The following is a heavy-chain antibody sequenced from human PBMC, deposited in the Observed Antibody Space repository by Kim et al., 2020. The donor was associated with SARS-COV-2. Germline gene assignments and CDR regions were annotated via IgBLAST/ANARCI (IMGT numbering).Heavy chain of an antibody. D-gene: IGHD3-16*01. Sequence: GGSLKLSCAVSGFTFSDSGIHWVRQASGRGLEWVGHIRNKANNYATRYAASVKGRFTISRDDSKNTAFLQMNSLKTEDTAVYYCVRQGGDYWGQGTLVTVSS. CDR2: IRNKANNYAT. CDR1: GFTFSDSG. V-gene: IGHV3-73*01. J-gene: IGHJ4*02. CDR3: VRQGGDY.